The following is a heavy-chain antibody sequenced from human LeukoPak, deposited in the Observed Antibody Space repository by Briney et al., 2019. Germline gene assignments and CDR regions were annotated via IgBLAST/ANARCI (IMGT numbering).Heavy chain of an antibody. Sequence: SVKVSCKASGGTFSSYAISWVRQAPGQGLEWMGSIIPIFGTANYAQKFQGRVTITTDESKSTAYLEMSSLRSEDTAVYYCARASYNWNYDYWGQGTLVTVSS. J-gene: IGHJ4*02. CDR3: ARASYNWNYDY. V-gene: IGHV1-69*05. CDR2: IIPIFGTA. CDR1: GGTFSSYA. D-gene: IGHD1-7*01.